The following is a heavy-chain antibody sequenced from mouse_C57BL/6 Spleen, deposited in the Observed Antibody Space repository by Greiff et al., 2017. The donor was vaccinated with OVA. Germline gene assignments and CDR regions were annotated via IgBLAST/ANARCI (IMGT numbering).Heavy chain of an antibody. CDR1: GFTFSSYA. D-gene: IGHD4-1*01. V-gene: IGHV5-4*03. Sequence: EVKLVESGGGLVKPGGSLKLSCAASGFTFSSYAMSWVRQTPEKRLEWVATISDGGSYTYYPDNVKGRFTISRDNAKNNLYLQMRHLKSEDTAMYYCARGLGSFDYWGPGTTLTVSS. CDR3: ARGLGSFDY. CDR2: ISDGGSYT. J-gene: IGHJ2*01.